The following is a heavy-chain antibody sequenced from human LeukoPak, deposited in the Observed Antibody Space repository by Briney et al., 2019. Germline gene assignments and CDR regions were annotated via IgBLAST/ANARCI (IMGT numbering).Heavy chain of an antibody. Sequence: GASVKVSCKASGYTFTYYDINWVRQATGQGLEWMGWMNPYSVNTVYVQKFQGRVTMTRNTSTSTAYMDLSSLRSEDTAVYYCARRYYYDSSGYYAGYDYWGQGTLVTVSS. J-gene: IGHJ4*02. CDR1: GYTFTYYD. V-gene: IGHV1-8*01. D-gene: IGHD3-22*01. CDR3: ARRYYYDSSGYYAGYDY. CDR2: MNPYSVNT.